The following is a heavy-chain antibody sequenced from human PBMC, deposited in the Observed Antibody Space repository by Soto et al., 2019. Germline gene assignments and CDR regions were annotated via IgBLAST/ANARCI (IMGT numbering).Heavy chain of an antibody. Sequence: TLSLTCTVSGGSISSGGYYWSWIRQHPGKGLEWIGYIYYSGSTYYNPSLKSRVTISVDTSKNQFSLKLSSVTAADTAVYYCARGMTTVTPLDYWGQGTLVTVSS. CDR3: ARGMTTVTPLDY. CDR2: IYYSGST. CDR1: GGSISSGGYY. J-gene: IGHJ4*02. V-gene: IGHV4-31*03. D-gene: IGHD4-4*01.